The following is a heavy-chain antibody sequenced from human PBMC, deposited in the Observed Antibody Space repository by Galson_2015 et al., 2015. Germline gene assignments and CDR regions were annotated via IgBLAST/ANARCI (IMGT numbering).Heavy chain of an antibody. CDR3: ARDNACIGGICYGGYYYYMDV. CDR2: IYSGGRT. Sequence: SLRLSCAASGVTVSNNYMSWVRQAPGKGLEWVSVIYSGGRTYYSDSVKGRFTISRDNSKNTLYLQMSSLRAEDTAVYYCARDNACIGGICYGGYYYYMDVWGKGTTVTVSS. CDR1: GVTVSNNY. D-gene: IGHD2-8*02. V-gene: IGHV3-53*01. J-gene: IGHJ6*03.